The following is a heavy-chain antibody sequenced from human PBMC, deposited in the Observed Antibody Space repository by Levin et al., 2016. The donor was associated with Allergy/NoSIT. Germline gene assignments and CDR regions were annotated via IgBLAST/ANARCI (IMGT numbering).Heavy chain of an antibody. CDR2: ISVSGDNT. J-gene: IGHJ4*02. V-gene: IGHV3-23*01. CDR1: GFTFSSYV. CDR3: ARDLLVYDTSAVYYFDY. D-gene: IGHD3-22*01. Sequence: GGSLRLSCAASGFTFSSYVLSWVRQAPGRGLEWVSAISVSGDNTFYADSVRGRFTISRDNAKNSLYLQMNSLRAEDTAMYYCARDLLVYDTSAVYYFDYWGQATLVTVSS.